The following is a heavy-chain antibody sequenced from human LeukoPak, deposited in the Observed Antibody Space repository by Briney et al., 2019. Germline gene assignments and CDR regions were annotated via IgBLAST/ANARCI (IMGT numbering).Heavy chain of an antibody. V-gene: IGHV3-48*01. Sequence: GGSLRLSCAASRFTFSNYGVNWVRQAPGQELEWVSYINSRSSTIYYADSVRGRFTISRDNAKNSLYLQMNSLKAEDTAIYYCAREVGTPQAFDIWGQGTMVTVSS. D-gene: IGHD1-26*01. J-gene: IGHJ3*02. CDR2: INSRSSTI. CDR3: AREVGTPQAFDI. CDR1: RFTFSNYG.